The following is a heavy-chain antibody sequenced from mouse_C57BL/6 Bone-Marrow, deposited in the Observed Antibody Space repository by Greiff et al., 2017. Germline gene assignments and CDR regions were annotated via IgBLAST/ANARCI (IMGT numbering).Heavy chain of an antibody. V-gene: IGHV5-15*01. Sequence: DVKLVESGGGLVQPGGSLKLSCAASGFTFSDYGMACVRPAPRKGPELVAFISNLAYSIYYADSVTGRFTISRENAENTLYLEMSSRRSEDTAMYYCARSYYYGSSPAWFADWGQGTLVTVAA. D-gene: IGHD1-1*01. CDR2: ISNLAYSI. J-gene: IGHJ3*01. CDR1: GFTFSDYG. CDR3: ARSYYYGSSPAWFAD.